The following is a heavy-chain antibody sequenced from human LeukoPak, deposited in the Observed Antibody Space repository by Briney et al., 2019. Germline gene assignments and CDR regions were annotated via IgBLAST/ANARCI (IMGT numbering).Heavy chain of an antibody. D-gene: IGHD3-10*01. V-gene: IGHV4-39*01. Sequence: PSETLSLTCTVSGCSISSSSYYWGWIRQPPGKGLEWIGSVYYSGSTYYNPSLKSRVTISVDTSKNQFSLKLSSVTAADTAVYYCARTAITMVRGDCFDPWGQGTLVTVSS. J-gene: IGHJ5*02. CDR1: GCSISSSSYY. CDR3: ARTAITMVRGDCFDP. CDR2: VYYSGST.